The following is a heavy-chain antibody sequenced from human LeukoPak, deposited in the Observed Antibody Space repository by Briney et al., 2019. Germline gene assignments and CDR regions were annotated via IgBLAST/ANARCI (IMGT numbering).Heavy chain of an antibody. CDR2: IKSDGST. CDR3: ASSGYSYGDAWFDP. Sequence: GGSLRLSCAASGFTFSSYWMHWVRHAPGKGLVWVSRIKSDGSTNYADSVKGRFTISRDNAKNSLYLQMNSLRAEDTAVYYCASSGYSYGDAWFDPWGQGTLVTVSS. D-gene: IGHD5-18*01. V-gene: IGHV3-74*01. CDR1: GFTFSSYW. J-gene: IGHJ5*02.